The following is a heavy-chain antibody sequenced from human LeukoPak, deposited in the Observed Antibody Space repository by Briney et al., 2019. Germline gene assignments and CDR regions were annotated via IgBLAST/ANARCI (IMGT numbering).Heavy chain of an antibody. Sequence: PSETLSLTCTVSGGSISSYYWSWIRQPPGKGLEWIGYIYYSGSTDYNPSLKSRLSFSVDTSNNQFSLNLSSVTAADTAVYYCVRRSHGGNSHYYYYMDVWGKGTTVTVSS. CDR3: VRRSHGGNSHYYYYMDV. CDR1: GGSISSYY. D-gene: IGHD4-23*01. J-gene: IGHJ6*03. V-gene: IGHV4-59*08. CDR2: IYYSGST.